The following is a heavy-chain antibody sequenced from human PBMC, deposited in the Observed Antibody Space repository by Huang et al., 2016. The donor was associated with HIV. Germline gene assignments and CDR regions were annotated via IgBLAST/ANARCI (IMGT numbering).Heavy chain of an antibody. J-gene: IGHJ3*02. Sequence: QVQLVQSGAEVKKPGASVKVSCKVSGYTLTELSIPWVRQAPGKGLEWRGGFAPEQGETIYAQNVQGRVTMTEDTSTDTADMELHSLRPEDTAVYYCAAGYDTYYDIWGQGTMVIASS. CDR3: AAGYDTYYDI. CDR2: FAPEQGET. V-gene: IGHV1-24*01. CDR1: GYTLTELS. D-gene: IGHD2-21*01.